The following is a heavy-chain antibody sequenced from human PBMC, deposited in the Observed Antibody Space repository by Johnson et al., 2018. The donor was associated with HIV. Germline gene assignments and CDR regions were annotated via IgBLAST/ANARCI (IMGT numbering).Heavy chain of an antibody. J-gene: IGHJ3*02. CDR3: ARDRVITFGGVIGRGAFDI. V-gene: IGHV3-30-3*01. CDR1: GFTFSTCA. Sequence: QEQLVESGGGVVQPGRSLRLSCAASGFTFSTCAMHWVRQAPGKGLEWVAVISYDGSNKYYADSVKGRFTISRDNSKNTLYLQMNSLRAEDTAVYYCARDRVITFGGVIGRGAFDIWGQGTMVTVSS. D-gene: IGHD3-16*02. CDR2: ISYDGSNK.